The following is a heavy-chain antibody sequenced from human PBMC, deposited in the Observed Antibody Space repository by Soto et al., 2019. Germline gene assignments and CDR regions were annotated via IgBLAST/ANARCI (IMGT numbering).Heavy chain of an antibody. V-gene: IGHV3-23*01. CDR3: AKDNFDSSGYYYIDY. D-gene: IGHD3-22*01. J-gene: IGHJ4*02. Sequence: EVQLLESGGGLVQPGGSLRLSCAASGFTFSSYAMSWVRQAPGKGLEWVSAISGSGGSTYYADSVKGRFTIARDNSKNTLYLQMNSLRAEDTAVYYCAKDNFDSSGYYYIDYWGQGTLVTVSS. CDR1: GFTFSSYA. CDR2: ISGSGGST.